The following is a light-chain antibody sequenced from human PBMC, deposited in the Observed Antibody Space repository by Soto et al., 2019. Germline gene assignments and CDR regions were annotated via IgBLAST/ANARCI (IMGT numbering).Light chain of an antibody. Sequence: EVVFTQSPVTLSLSPCERATISCRVSQSVSSSYLAWYQQKPGQAPRLLIYGASSRATGIPDRFSGSGSGTDFTLTISRLEPEDFAVYYCQQYGSSSWTFGQGTKVDIK. CDR3: QQYGSSSWT. CDR2: GAS. J-gene: IGKJ1*01. V-gene: IGKV3-20*01. CDR1: QSVSSSY.